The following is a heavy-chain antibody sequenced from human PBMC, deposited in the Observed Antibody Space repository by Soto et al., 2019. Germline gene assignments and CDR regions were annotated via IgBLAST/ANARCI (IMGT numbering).Heavy chain of an antibody. Sequence: GGSLRLSCAASAFTLRDYRMSWARQAPGKGLRGVANIKRDGGDTXXVESVKDRXTMSRYKSQNAXYLQMXKLRAEDTAVYYCAKDLGTTMARHWGQGX. V-gene: IGHV3-7*04. J-gene: IGHJ4*02. CDR1: AFTLRDYR. CDR2: IKRDGGDT. CDR3: AKDLGTTMARH. D-gene: IGHD1-1*01.